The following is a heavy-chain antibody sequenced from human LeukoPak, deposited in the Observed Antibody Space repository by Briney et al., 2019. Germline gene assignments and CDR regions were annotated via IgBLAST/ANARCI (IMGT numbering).Heavy chain of an antibody. Sequence: GGALRLSCAASGFTFSSYSMNWVRQAPGKGLEGGSYISSSSSTIYYADSVKGRFTISRDNAKNSLYLQMNSLRAEDTAVYYCARDSYLVRYYDSSGYYLDYWGQGTLVTVSS. CDR1: GFTFSSYS. CDR2: ISSSSSTI. J-gene: IGHJ4*02. V-gene: IGHV3-48*04. CDR3: ARDSYLVRYYDSSGYYLDY. D-gene: IGHD3-22*01.